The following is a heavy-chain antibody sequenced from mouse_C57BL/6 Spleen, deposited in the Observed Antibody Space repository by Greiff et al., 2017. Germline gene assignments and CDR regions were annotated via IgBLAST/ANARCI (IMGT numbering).Heavy chain of an antibody. CDR1: GYSITSGYY. CDR3: ARDLLFYAMDY. Sequence: EVKLLESGPGLVKPSQSLSLTCSVTGYSITSGYYWNWIRQFPGNKLEWMGYISYDGSNNYNPSLKNRISITRDTSKNQFFLKLNSVTTEDTATYDCARDLLFYAMDYWGQGTSVTVAS. CDR2: ISYDGSN. D-gene: IGHD1-1*01. V-gene: IGHV3-6*01. J-gene: IGHJ4*01.